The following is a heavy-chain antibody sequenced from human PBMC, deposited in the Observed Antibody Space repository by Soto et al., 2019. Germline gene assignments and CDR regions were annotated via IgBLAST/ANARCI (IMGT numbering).Heavy chain of an antibody. D-gene: IGHD3-22*01. Sequence: GGSLRLSCAASGFTFSSYWMSWVRQAPGKGLEWVASIKQDGSERFYVDSLRGRFTISRDNAKNSLYLQMNSLKAEDTAIYYCTTDSYFTLRLVRFDYWGLGTLVTVSS. CDR2: IKQDGSER. CDR1: GFTFSSYW. V-gene: IGHV3-7*03. J-gene: IGHJ4*01. CDR3: TTDSYFTLRLVRFDY.